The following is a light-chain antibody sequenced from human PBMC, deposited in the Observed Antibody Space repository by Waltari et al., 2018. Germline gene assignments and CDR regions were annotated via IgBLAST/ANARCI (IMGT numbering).Light chain of an antibody. J-gene: IGKJ1*01. CDR2: AAS. V-gene: IGKV1-39*01. Sequence: IQMTQSPSSLSASVGDRVSISCRASPSISKSLNWYQQNPGRVPKLLIHAASRLDVGVPSRFSGGGSGTDFTLTIRGLQSEDFATYYCQQTYSTVWTFGQGTRVE. CDR1: PSISKS. CDR3: QQTYSTVWT.